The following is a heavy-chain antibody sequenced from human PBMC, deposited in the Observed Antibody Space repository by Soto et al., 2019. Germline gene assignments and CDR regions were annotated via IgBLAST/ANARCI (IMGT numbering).Heavy chain of an antibody. D-gene: IGHD6-6*01. CDR1: GGSISSSSYY. J-gene: IGHJ4*02. V-gene: IGHV4-39*01. CDR3: ASLFIAARYFDY. CDR2: IYYSGST. Sequence: SETLSLTCTVSGGSISSSSYYWGWIRQPPGKGLEWIGSIYYSGSTYYNPSLKSRVTISVDTSKNQFSLKLSSVTAADTAVYYCASLFIAARYFDYWGQGTLVTVSS.